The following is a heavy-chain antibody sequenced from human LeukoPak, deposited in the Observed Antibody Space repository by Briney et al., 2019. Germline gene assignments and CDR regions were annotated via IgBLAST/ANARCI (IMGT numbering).Heavy chain of an antibody. CDR2: ISSSGGST. J-gene: IGHJ4*02. CDR1: GFTFSSDA. Sequence: QPGGSLRLSCAASGFTFSSDAMRWVRQAPGKGLEWVSAISSSGGSTYYADSVRGRSIISRDSSKNTLYLQMNSLRVEDTAVYYCAKGGAQVGGQGTLVAVSS. V-gene: IGHV3-23*01. CDR3: AKGGAQV. D-gene: IGHD1-26*01.